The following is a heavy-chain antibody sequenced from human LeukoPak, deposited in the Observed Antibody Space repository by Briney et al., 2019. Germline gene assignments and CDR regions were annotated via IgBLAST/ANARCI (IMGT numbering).Heavy chain of an antibody. J-gene: IGHJ4*02. V-gene: IGHV4-34*01. D-gene: IGHD3-10*01. CDR3: ARRYYYNLGSFPFDF. Sequence: SETLSLTCAVSGGPFSGYFWSWIRQSSGKGLEGIGEIHNSGTTNYNPSLNSRVTISEDTSKNQFYLNLSSVTAADTAVYYCARRYYYNLGSFPFDFWGQGTLVTVSS. CDR1: GGPFSGYF. CDR2: IHNSGTT.